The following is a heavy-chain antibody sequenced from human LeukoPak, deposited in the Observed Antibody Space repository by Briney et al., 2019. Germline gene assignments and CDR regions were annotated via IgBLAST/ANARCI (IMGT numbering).Heavy chain of an antibody. CDR3: ARGGTNYYHGMDV. J-gene: IGHJ6*02. D-gene: IGHD2-15*01. CDR1: GYAFTSYS. Sequence: ASVKVSCKASGYAFTSYSISWVRQAPGQGLEWVGWISAYNGNTNYAQKLQGRVTMTTDTSTSTAYMELRSLRPDDTAVYYCARGGTNYYHGMDVWGQGTTVTVSS. V-gene: IGHV1-18*01. CDR2: ISAYNGNT.